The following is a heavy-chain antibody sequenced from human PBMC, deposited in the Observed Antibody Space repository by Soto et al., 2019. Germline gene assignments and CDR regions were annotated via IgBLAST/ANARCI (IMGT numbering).Heavy chain of an antibody. Sequence: GGSLRLSCAASGFTFSSYTMNWVRQAPGQGLEWLSSISSTSTYTYYAASVRGRFTISRDNAKNSLYLQMNSLTAEATAVYYCARVGSPGYCSGGFCPPPDYWGQGTLVTVSS. V-gene: IGHV3-21*01. D-gene: IGHD2-15*01. CDR1: GFTFSSYT. J-gene: IGHJ4*02. CDR3: ARVGSPGYCSGGFCPPPDY. CDR2: ISSTSTYT.